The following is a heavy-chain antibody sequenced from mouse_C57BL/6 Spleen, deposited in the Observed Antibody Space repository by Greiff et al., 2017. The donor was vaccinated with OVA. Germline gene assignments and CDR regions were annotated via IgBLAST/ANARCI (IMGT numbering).Heavy chain of an antibody. D-gene: IGHD2-5*01. V-gene: IGHV1-59*01. CDR3: TYSNYEYFDD. CDR2: IDPSDSYT. J-gene: IGHJ1*03. Sequence: QVQLQQPGAELVRPGTSVKLSCKASGYTFTSYWMHWVKQRPGQGLEWIGVIDPSDSYTNYNQKFKGKATLTVDTSSSTAYMQLSSLTSEDSAVYYCTYSNYEYFDDWGTGTTVTVSS. CDR1: GYTFTSYW.